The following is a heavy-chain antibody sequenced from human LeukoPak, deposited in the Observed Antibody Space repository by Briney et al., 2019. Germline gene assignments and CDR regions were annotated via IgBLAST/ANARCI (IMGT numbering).Heavy chain of an antibody. CDR3: AKDLLGGDSGSYYEVGELGMDV. D-gene: IGHD1-26*01. CDR1: GFTFSSYG. Sequence: GGSLRLSCAVSGFTFSSYGMHWVRQAPGTGLEWVAVISYDGSNKYYADSVKGRFTISRDKSKNTLYLQMNSLRAEDTAVYYCAKDLLGGDSGSYYEVGELGMDVWGQGTTVTVSS. J-gene: IGHJ6*02. V-gene: IGHV3-30*18. CDR2: ISYDGSNK.